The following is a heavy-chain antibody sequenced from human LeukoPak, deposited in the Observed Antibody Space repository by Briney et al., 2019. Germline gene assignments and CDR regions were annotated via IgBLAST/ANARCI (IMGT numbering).Heavy chain of an antibody. J-gene: IGHJ6*03. CDR1: GFTFSNYG. V-gene: IGHV3-74*01. D-gene: IGHD3-10*01. Sequence: PGGSLRLSCAASGFTFSNYGMHWVRQAPGKGLVWVSCINNDGSSTSYADSVQGRFTISRDNAKNTLYLQMNSLRAEDTALYYCARVARGDYYYYYMDVWGKGTTVTVSS. CDR2: INNDGSST. CDR3: ARVARGDYYYYYMDV.